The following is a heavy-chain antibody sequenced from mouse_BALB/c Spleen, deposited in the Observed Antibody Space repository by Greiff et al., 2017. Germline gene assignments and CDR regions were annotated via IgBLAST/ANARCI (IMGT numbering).Heavy chain of an antibody. CDR3: ARHDNYGKDYFDY. J-gene: IGHJ2*01. Sequence: DVKLVESGGGLVQPGGSLKLSCAASGFTFSSYTMSWVRQTPEKRLEWVAYISNGGGSTYYPDTVKGRFTISRDNAKNTLYLQMSSLKSEDTAMYYCARHDNYGKDYFDYWGQGTTLTVSS. CDR2: ISNGGGST. CDR1: GFTFSSYT. V-gene: IGHV5-12-2*01. D-gene: IGHD2-1*01.